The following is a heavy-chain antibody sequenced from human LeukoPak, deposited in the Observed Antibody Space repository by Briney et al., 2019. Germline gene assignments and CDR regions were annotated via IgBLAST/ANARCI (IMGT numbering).Heavy chain of an antibody. CDR3: AREPLVVGATVDY. CDR1: GYTFTNYA. V-gene: IGHV1-18*01. Sequence: ASVKVSCKASGYTFTNYAISWVRQAPGQGLEWVGWITTYNGNTNYAQKLQGRVTMTTDTSTSTDYMELRSLRSDDTAVYYCAREPLVVGATVDYWGQGTLVTVSS. J-gene: IGHJ4*02. D-gene: IGHD5-12*01. CDR2: ITTYNGNT.